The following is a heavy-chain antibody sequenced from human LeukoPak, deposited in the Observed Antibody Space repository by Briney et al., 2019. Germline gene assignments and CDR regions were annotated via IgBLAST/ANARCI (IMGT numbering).Heavy chain of an antibody. CDR2: ISGTGGST. V-gene: IGHV3-23*01. D-gene: IGHD1-26*01. Sequence: ETLSLTCAVYGGSFSGYYWSWIRQPPGKGLEWVSAISGTGGSTFYADSVKGRFTISRDNSRNTLYLLINSLRAEDTAVYYCAKLNSGSYLFYFDYWGQGTLVTVSS. CDR1: GGSFSGYY. CDR3: AKLNSGSYLFYFDY. J-gene: IGHJ4*02.